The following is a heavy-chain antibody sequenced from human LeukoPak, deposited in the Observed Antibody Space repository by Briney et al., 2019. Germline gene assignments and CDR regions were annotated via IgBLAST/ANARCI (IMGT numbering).Heavy chain of an antibody. V-gene: IGHV3-74*01. CDR2: INSDATTT. CDR1: SFDINNFW. Sequence: GGSLRLSCAASSFDINNFWMHWVRQGPGKGLEWAARINSDATTTTYADSLRGRFSVSRDNAKNMVYLEMTGLRVDDTAVYYCARSGIGRAFDIWGRGAAVTVSS. CDR3: ARSGIGRAFDI. J-gene: IGHJ3*02. D-gene: IGHD1-26*01.